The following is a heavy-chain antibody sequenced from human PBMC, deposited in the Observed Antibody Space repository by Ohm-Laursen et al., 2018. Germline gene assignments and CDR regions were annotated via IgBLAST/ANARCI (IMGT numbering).Heavy chain of an antibody. V-gene: IGHV3-9*01. J-gene: IGHJ6*02. D-gene: IGHD1-26*01. CDR1: GFTFSNYW. Sequence: SLRLSCAASGFTFSNYWMSWVRQAPGKGLEWVSDISWNSGSIGYADSVKGRFTISRDNAKNSLYLQMNSLRIEDTALYYCAKVGVNYYYGMDVWGQGTTVTVSS. CDR2: ISWNSGSI. CDR3: AKVGVNYYYGMDV.